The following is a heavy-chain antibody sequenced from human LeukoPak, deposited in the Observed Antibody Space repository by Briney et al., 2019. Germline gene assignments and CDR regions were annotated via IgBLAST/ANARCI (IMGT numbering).Heavy chain of an antibody. CDR3: ARDARTGLYDFWSGSDAFDI. Sequence: PGGSLRLSCAASGFTFSSYSMNWVRQAPGKGLEWVSSISSSSSYIYYADSVKGRFTISRDNAKNSLYLQMNSLRAEDTAVYYCARDARTGLYDFWSGSDAFDIWGQGTMVTVSS. V-gene: IGHV3-21*01. CDR1: GFTFSSYS. D-gene: IGHD3-3*01. CDR2: ISSSSSYI. J-gene: IGHJ3*02.